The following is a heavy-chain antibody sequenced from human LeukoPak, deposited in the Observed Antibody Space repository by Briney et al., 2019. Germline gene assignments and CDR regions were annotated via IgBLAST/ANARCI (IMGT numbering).Heavy chain of an antibody. CDR1: GGPLSAYY. J-gene: IGHJ4*02. V-gene: IGHV4-59*01. D-gene: IGHD1-1*01. CDR3: ASGETGSTLGGY. Sequence: SETLSLTCTVSGGPLSAYYWTWIRQPPGKGLEWIGYIYDTGNTNYNPSLKSRVTMSVDTPKNQFSLKLTSVTAADTAVYYCASGETGSTLGGYWGQGTLVTVSS. CDR2: IYDTGNT.